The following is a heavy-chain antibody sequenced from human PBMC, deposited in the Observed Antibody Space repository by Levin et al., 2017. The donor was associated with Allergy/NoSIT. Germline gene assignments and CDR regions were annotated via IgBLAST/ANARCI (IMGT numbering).Heavy chain of an antibody. CDR1: GFTFSSYA. CDR2: ISGSGGST. V-gene: IGHV3-23*01. CDR3: AKRGGYFDY. D-gene: IGHD3-10*01. Sequence: GESLKISCAASGFTFSSYAMSWVRQAPGKGLEWVSAISGSGGSTYYADSVKGRFTISRDNSKNTLYLQMNSLRAEDTAVYYCAKRGGYFDYWGQGTLVTVSS. J-gene: IGHJ4*02.